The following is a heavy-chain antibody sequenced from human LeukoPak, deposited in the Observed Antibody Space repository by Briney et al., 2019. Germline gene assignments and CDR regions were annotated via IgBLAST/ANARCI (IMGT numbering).Heavy chain of an antibody. CDR2: TYYRSTWYN. CDR3: ARRLTQYDCFDP. Sequence: SQTLSLTCAISGDTVSSNSVTWNWTRQSPSRVLERLGRTYYRSTWYNAYAVSARGRITVNPNTSKNQFSLHLNSVTPEDTAVYYCARRLTQYDCFDPWGQGILVTVSS. D-gene: IGHD2-2*01. J-gene: IGHJ5*02. V-gene: IGHV6-1*01. CDR1: GDTVSSNSVT.